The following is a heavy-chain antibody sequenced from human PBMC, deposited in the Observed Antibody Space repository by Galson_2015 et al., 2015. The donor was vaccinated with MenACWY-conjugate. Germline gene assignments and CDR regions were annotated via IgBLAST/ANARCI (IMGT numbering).Heavy chain of an antibody. CDR3: ARAPMVRGLLDY. V-gene: IGHV3-66*02. CDR2: IYAGGNT. CDR1: GFTVSSNY. J-gene: IGHJ4*02. D-gene: IGHD3-10*01. Sequence: LRLSCAASGFTVSSNYMTWVRQAPGKGLEWVSVIYAGGNTYYADSVKGRFTISRDNSKNTLDLQMNSLRTEDTAVYYCARAPMVRGLLDYWGQGTLVTVSS.